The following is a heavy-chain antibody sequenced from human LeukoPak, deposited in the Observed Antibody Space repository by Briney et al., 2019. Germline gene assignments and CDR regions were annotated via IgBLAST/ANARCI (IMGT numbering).Heavy chain of an antibody. CDR1: GGSLSSYY. V-gene: IGHV4-4*07. D-gene: IGHD1-26*01. CDR3: ARDRSGSYCYYYYMDV. Sequence: SETLSLTCTVSGGSLSSYYWSWLRQPARKGLEWIGRIYTSGSTNYNPSLKSRVTMSVDTSKNQFSLQLSSVTAADTAVYYCARDRSGSYCYYYYMDVWGKGTTVTVSS. CDR2: IYTSGST. J-gene: IGHJ6*03.